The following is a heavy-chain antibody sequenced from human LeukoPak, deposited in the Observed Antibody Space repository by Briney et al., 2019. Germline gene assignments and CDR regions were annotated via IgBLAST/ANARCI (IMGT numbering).Heavy chain of an antibody. D-gene: IGHD2-2*02. CDR2: IYYSGST. J-gene: IGHJ6*02. V-gene: IGHV4-39*02. CDR1: GGSISSSRYY. CDR3: AREYQLLYRTYYYGMDV. Sequence: SETLSLTCTVSGGSISSSRYYWGWVRQPPGKGLEWIGSIYYSGSTYYNPSLKSRVTISVDTSKNQFSLKLSSVTAADTAVYYCAREYQLLYRTYYYGMDVWGQGTTVTVSS.